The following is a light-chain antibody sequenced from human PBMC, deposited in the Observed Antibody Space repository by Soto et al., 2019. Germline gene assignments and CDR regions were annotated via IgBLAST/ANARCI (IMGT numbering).Light chain of an antibody. CDR1: QSVSSN. V-gene: IGKV3-15*01. CDR3: QQYNNWPRT. Sequence: EIVMTQSPATLSVSPGERATVSCRASQSVSSNLAWYQQKPGQAPRLLIYGASTRATGIPARFSGSGSGTEFTLTIGXLQSEDFAVYYRQQYNNWPRTFGQGTKLEIK. CDR2: GAS. J-gene: IGKJ2*01.